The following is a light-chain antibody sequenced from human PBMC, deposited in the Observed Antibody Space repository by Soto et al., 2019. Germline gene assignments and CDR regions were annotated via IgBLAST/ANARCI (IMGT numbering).Light chain of an antibody. CDR1: QSVSSN. J-gene: IGKJ1*01. CDR2: GAS. Sequence: EIVMTQSPATLSVSPGERATLSCSASQSVSSNLAWYQQKPGQAPRLLIYGASTRATGIPARFSGSGSGTEFTLTISSLQSEDFAVDYCQHYNNWPPWTFGQGTKVEIK. CDR3: QHYNNWPPWT. V-gene: IGKV3-15*01.